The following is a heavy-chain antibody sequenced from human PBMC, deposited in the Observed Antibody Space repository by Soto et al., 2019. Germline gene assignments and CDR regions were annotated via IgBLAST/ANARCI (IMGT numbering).Heavy chain of an antibody. CDR3: ARDYGDYVGGYYGMDV. Sequence: SETLSLTCTVSVGSISSGDYYWIWIRHPPGKGLEWIGYIYYSGSTYYNPSLKSRVTISVDTSKNQFSLKLSSVTAADTAVYYCARDYGDYVGGYYGMDVWGQGTTVTVSS. J-gene: IGHJ6*02. D-gene: IGHD4-17*01. CDR1: VGSISSGDYY. CDR2: IYYSGST. V-gene: IGHV4-30-4*01.